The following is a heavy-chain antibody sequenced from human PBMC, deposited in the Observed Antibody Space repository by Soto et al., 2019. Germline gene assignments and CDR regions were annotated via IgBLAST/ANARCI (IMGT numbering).Heavy chain of an antibody. V-gene: IGHV4-61*01. Sequence: PSETLSLTCTVSGGSVSSGSYYWSWIRQPPGKGLEWIGYIYYSGSTNYNPSLKSRVTISVDTSKNQFSLKLSSVTAADTAVYYCARKDTVMYYYGMDVWGQGTTVTVSS. CDR3: ARKDTVMYYYGMDV. J-gene: IGHJ6*02. CDR1: GGSVSSGSYY. CDR2: IYYSGST. D-gene: IGHD4-17*01.